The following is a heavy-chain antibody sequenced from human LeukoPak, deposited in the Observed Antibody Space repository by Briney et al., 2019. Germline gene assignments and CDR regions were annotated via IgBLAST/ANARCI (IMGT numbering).Heavy chain of an antibody. CDR2: IYTSGNT. J-gene: IGHJ4*02. D-gene: IGHD6-13*01. Sequence: SETLSLTCTVSGGSISSYYWSWIRQPAGKGLEWIGRIYTSGNTNYNPSLKSRVTISVDTSKNQFSLKLSSVTAADTAVYYCARGLYESSSRTPFDYWGQGTLVTVSS. CDR1: GGSISSYY. V-gene: IGHV4-4*07. CDR3: ARGLYESSSRTPFDY.